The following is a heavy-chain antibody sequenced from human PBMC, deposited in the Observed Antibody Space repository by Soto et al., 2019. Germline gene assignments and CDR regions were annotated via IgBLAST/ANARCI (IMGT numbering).Heavy chain of an antibody. J-gene: IGHJ4*02. CDR1: GFTFSSYW. V-gene: IGHV3-7*01. Sequence: PGGSLRLSCAASGFTFSSYWMSWVRQAPGKGLEWVANIKQDGSEKYYVDSLKGRFTISRDNAKNSLYLHMNSLKVEDTAVYYCVRGTMVPGFDHGGQETLVTVSS. CDR2: IKQDGSEK. CDR3: VRGTMVPGFDH. D-gene: IGHD2-8*01.